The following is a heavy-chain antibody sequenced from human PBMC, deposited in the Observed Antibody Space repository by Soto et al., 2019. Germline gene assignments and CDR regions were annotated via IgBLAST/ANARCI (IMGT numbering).Heavy chain of an antibody. J-gene: IGHJ4*02. CDR3: AGRATRGRRYAD. Sequence: QVQLQQWGAGLLKPSETLSLTCAVYGGSFSGYYWSWIRQPPGKGLEWIGEINHSGSTNYNPSLKSRVTISVDTSKNQFSLKLSSVTAADTAVYYCAGRATRGRRYADWGQRTLVTVSS. CDR2: INHSGST. D-gene: IGHD1-26*01. V-gene: IGHV4-34*01. CDR1: GGSFSGYY.